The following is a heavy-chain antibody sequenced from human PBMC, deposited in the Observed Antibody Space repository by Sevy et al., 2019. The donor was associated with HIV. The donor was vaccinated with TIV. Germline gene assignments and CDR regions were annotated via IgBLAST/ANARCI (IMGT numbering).Heavy chain of an antibody. CDR3: ARGHDYGDYGGYYYYMDV. J-gene: IGHJ6*03. D-gene: IGHD4-17*01. V-gene: IGHV3-48*02. CDR1: GFTFSSYS. CDR2: ISSSSTI. Sequence: GGSLRLSCAASGFTFSSYSMNWVRQAPGKGLEWVSYISSSSTIYYADSVKGRFTISRDNAKNSLYLQMNSLRDEDTAVYYCARGHDYGDYGGYYYYMDVWGKGTTVTVSS.